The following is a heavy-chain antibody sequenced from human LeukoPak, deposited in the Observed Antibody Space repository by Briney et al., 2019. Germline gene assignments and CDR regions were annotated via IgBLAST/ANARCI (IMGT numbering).Heavy chain of an antibody. Sequence: PGGSLRLSCAASGFTFRIYAMNWVRQAPGKGLEWISTISGSSTTGNNTYYSDSVKGRFTISRDDSKNTLYLHMNSLRGEDTAVYYCARFYGGSAFDIWGQGTMVTVSS. V-gene: IGHV3-23*01. J-gene: IGHJ3*02. CDR2: ISGSSTTGNNT. CDR1: GFTFRIYA. CDR3: ARFYGGSAFDI. D-gene: IGHD3-16*01.